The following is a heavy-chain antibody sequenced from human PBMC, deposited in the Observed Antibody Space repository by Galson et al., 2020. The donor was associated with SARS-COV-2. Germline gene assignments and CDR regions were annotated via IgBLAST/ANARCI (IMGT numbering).Heavy chain of an antibody. CDR3: ARGVHGSYSRGSYFDY. V-gene: IGHV4-30-2*01. Sequence: ETSETLSLTCAVSGDPISSGDYSWSWIRQPPGEGLEWIGYIYQSRNTYYNPSVKSRVTISVDRSKNQFSLKLSSVTAADTAVYYCARGVHGSYSRGSYFDYWGQGTLVTVSS. CDR1: GDPISSGDYS. J-gene: IGHJ4*02. CDR2: IYQSRNT. D-gene: IGHD1-26*01.